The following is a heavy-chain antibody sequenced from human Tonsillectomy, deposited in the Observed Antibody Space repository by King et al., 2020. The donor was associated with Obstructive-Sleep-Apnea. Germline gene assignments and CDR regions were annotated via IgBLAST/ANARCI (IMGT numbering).Heavy chain of an antibody. V-gene: IGHV3-11*01. CDR1: GFIFSDYY. CDR2: ISSSGSTI. J-gene: IGHJ4*02. Sequence: VQLVESGGGLVKPGGSLRLSCAASGFIFSDYYMSWIRQAPGKGLEWCSYISSSGSTIYYADSVKGRFTIARDNTKNSLYLQMNSLRAEDTAVYYCARRMQWVVHFDYWGQGSLVTVSS. D-gene: IGHD6-19*01. CDR3: ARRMQWVVHFDY.